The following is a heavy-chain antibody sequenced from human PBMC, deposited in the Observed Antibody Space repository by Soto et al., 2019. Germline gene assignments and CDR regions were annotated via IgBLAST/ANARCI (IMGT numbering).Heavy chain of an antibody. Sequence: QVQLVQSGAEVKKPGASVKVSCKVSGYTLTDLSMQWVRQAPGKGLEWMGGFDPEDGETIYAQKFQGRVTRTEYTANDTAYMEMRSMRSEDTAVYYCATHRSGRFLEWLPEGSLGYWGQGTLVTVSS. CDR3: ATHRSGRFLEWLPEGSLGY. CDR2: FDPEDGET. CDR1: GYTLTDLS. J-gene: IGHJ4*02. V-gene: IGHV1-24*01. D-gene: IGHD3-3*01.